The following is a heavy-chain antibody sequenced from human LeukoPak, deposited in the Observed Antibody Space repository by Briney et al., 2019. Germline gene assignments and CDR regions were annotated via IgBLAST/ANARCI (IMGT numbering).Heavy chain of an antibody. CDR2: ISYDGSNK. D-gene: IGHD1-26*01. CDR3: AKGRVGAPSPFDY. Sequence: GGSLRLSCAASGFTFSSYAMHWVRQAPGKGLEWVAVISYDGSNKYYADSVKGRFTISRDNSKNTLYLQMNSLRAEDTAVYYCAKGRVGAPSPFDYWGQGTLVTVSS. CDR1: GFTFSSYA. V-gene: IGHV3-30*04. J-gene: IGHJ4*02.